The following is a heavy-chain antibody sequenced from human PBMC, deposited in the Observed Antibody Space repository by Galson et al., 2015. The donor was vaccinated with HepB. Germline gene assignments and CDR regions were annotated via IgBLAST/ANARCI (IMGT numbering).Heavy chain of an antibody. CDR2: IDTTGADT. CDR1: GFTFSTYG. Sequence: SQRLSGVASGFTFSTYGIGGVRPASLKMLECPSDIDTTGADTEYVDAVKGRFTISRDDSTNMLYLQMNSLRAEDSAIYYCTKWRSGQSEFDYWGQGILVTVSS. CDR3: TKWRSGQSEFDY. J-gene: IGHJ4*02. D-gene: IGHD3-3*01. V-gene: IGHV3-23*05.